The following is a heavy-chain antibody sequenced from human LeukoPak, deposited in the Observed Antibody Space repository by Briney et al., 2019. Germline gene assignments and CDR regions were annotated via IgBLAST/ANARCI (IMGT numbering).Heavy chain of an antibody. V-gene: IGHV1-69*01. CDR2: IIPIFGTA. CDR1: GGTFSSYA. D-gene: IGHD3-22*01. CDR3: ARDYSSGYYSLMALGY. J-gene: IGHJ4*02. Sequence: GASVKVSCKASGGTFSSYAISWVRQAPGQGLEWMGGIIPIFGTANYAQKFQGRVTITADESTSTAYMELSSLRSDDTAVYYCARDYSSGYYSLMALGYWGQGTLVTVSS.